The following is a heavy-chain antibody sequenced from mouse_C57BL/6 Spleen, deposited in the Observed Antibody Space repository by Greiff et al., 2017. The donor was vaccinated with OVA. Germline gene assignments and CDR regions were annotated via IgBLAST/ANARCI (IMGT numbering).Heavy chain of an antibody. V-gene: IGHV1-54*01. D-gene: IGHD1-1*01. J-gene: IGHJ4*01. CDR3: ARNYGSSYVGYAMDY. Sequence: VQVVESGAELVRPGTSVKVSCKASGYAFTNYLIEWVKQRPGQGLEWIGVINPGSGGTNYNEKFKGKATLTADKSSSTAYMQLSSLTSEDSAVYFCARNYGSSYVGYAMDYWGQGTSVTVSS. CDR2: INPGSGGT. CDR1: GYAFTNYL.